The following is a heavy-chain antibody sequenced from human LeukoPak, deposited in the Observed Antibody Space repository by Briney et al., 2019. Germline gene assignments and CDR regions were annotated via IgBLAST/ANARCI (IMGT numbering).Heavy chain of an antibody. D-gene: IGHD6-13*01. V-gene: IGHV1-46*01. CDR3: ARDASNLIGIAAAGSVPDWFDP. J-gene: IGHJ5*02. CDR1: GYTFTSYY. Sequence: ASVKVSCKASGYTFTSYYMHWVRQAPGQGLEWMGIINPSGGSTSYAQKLQGRVTMTRDTSTSTAYMELSSLRSEDTAVYYCARDASNLIGIAAAGSVPDWFDPWGQGTLVTVSS. CDR2: INPSGGST.